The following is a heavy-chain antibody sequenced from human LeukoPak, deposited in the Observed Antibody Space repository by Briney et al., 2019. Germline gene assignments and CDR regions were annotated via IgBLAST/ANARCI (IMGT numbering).Heavy chain of an antibody. CDR1: GGSISSGGYY. V-gene: IGHV4-31*03. CDR2: IYYSGST. J-gene: IGHJ4*02. CDR3: ARVRAYNWNDGTFDY. D-gene: IGHD1-20*01. Sequence: PSETLSLTCTVSGGSISSGGYYWSWIRQHPGKGLEWIGYIYYSGSTYYNPSLKSRVTISVDTSKNQFSLKLSSVTAADTAVYYCARVRAYNWNDGTFDYWGQGTLVTVSS.